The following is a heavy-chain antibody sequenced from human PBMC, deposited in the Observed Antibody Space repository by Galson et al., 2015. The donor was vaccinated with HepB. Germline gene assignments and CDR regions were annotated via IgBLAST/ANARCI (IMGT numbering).Heavy chain of an antibody. D-gene: IGHD6-19*01. V-gene: IGHV3-13*05. CDR3: ARGRGRSGWSEGMDV. J-gene: IGHJ6*02. Sequence: SLRLSCAASGFTFSDYYMNWVRQATGKGLEWVSAIGTAGDPYYPGSVKGRFTISRENAKNSLYLQMNSLRAGDTAVYYCARGRGRSGWSEGMDVWGQGTTVTVSS. CDR2: IGTAGDP. CDR1: GFTFSDYY.